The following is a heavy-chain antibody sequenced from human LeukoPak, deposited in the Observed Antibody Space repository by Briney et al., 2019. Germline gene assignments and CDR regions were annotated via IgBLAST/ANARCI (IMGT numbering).Heavy chain of an antibody. D-gene: IGHD3-22*01. CDR3: ARERPRNYYDSSGPIRY. J-gene: IGHJ4*02. V-gene: IGHV3-11*06. Sequence: GGSLRLSCAASGFTFSDYYMSWIRQAPGKGLEWVSYIRSSSSYTNYADSVKGRFTISRDNAKNSLYLQMNSLRAEDTAVYYCARERPRNYYDSSGPIRYWGQGTLVTVSS. CDR1: GFTFSDYY. CDR2: IRSSSSYT.